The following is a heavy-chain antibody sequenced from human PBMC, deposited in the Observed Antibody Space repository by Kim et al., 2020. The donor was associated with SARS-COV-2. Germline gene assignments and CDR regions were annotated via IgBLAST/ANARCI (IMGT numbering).Heavy chain of an antibody. Sequence: GGSLRLSCAASGFTFSAYAMSWVRQAPGKGLEWVSGISAGDESTYYADSVKGRFIISRDNSKNALHLQMNSLRAEDTAVYYCAKNFGSRCSEFQHWGQGT. V-gene: IGHV3-23*01. CDR3: AKNFGSRCSEFQH. D-gene: IGHD2-2*01. CDR1: GFTFSAYA. CDR2: ISAGDEST. J-gene: IGHJ1*01.